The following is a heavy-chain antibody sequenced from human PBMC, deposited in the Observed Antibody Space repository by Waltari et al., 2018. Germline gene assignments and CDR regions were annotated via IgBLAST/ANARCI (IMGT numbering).Heavy chain of an antibody. V-gene: IGHV1-18*01. CDR3: ARLYCSSTTCSYWYFDL. J-gene: IGHJ2*01. D-gene: IGHD2-2*01. Sequence: GLEWMGWISPDEGKTNYAHRLRGRVTITTDSSSSTAYMELRSLRSDDTAVYYCARLYCSSTTCSYWYFDLWGRGTLVAVSS. CDR2: ISPDEGKT.